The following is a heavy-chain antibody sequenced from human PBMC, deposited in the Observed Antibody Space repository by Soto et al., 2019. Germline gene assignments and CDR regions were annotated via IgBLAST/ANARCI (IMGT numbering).Heavy chain of an antibody. D-gene: IGHD1-26*01. CDR2: INANNGNT. J-gene: IGHJ4*02. V-gene: IGHV1-18*04. CDR1: GYTFTSYY. Sequence: ASVKVSCKASGYTFTSYYMHWVRQAPGQGLEWMGRINANNGNTNYAQKLQGRVTMTTDTSTSTAYMELRSLRSDDTAVYYCARVVGATDQDWGQGTLVTVSS. CDR3: ARVVGATDQD.